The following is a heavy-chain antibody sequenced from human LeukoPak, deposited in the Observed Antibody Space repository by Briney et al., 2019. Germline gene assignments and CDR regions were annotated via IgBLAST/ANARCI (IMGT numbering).Heavy chain of an antibody. D-gene: IGHD3-3*01. CDR2: INHSGST. Sequence: SETLSLTCAVYGGSFSGYYWSWIRQPPGKGLEWIGEINHSGSTNYNPSLKSRVTISVDTSRNQFSLKLSSVTAADTAVYYCARGEWLIPLRLARDYMDVWGKGTTVTVSS. CDR1: GGSFSGYY. V-gene: IGHV4-34*01. CDR3: ARGEWLIPLRLARDYMDV. J-gene: IGHJ6*03.